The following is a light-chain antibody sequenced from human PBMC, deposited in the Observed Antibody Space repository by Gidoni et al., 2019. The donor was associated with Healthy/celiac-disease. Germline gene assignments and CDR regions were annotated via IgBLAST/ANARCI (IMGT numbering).Light chain of an antibody. CDR2: KAS. V-gene: IGKV1-5*03. J-gene: IGKJ4*01. CDR3: QQYNSFPLT. CDR1: QSISSW. Sequence: DIQMTQSPSTLSASVGDRVTITCRASQSISSWLAWYQQKPGKAPKLLIYKASSLESGVPSRFSCSGSGTEFTLTISSLQPYDFATYYCQQYNSFPLTFGGGTKVEIK.